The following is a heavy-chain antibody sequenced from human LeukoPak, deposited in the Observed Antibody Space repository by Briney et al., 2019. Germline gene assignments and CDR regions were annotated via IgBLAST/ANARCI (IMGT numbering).Heavy chain of an antibody. CDR1: GGSISSGDYY. CDR3: ARVTGPYDFWSGYYTDY. V-gene: IGHV4-30-4*08. J-gene: IGHJ4*02. D-gene: IGHD3-3*01. Sequence: SETLSLTCTVSGGSISSGDYYWRWIRQPPGKGLEWIGYIYYSGSTYYNPSLKSRVTISVDTSKNQFSLKLSSVTAAGTAVYYCARVTGPYDFWSGYYTDYWGQGTLVTVSS. CDR2: IYYSGST.